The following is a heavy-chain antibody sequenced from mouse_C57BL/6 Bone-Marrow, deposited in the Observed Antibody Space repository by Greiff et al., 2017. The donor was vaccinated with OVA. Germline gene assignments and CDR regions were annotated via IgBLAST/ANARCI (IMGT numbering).Heavy chain of an antibody. V-gene: IGHV3-6*01. Sequence: DVQLQESGPGLVKPSQSLSLTCSVTGYSITSGYYWNWIRQFPGNKLEWMGYISYDGSNNYNPSLKNRISITRDTSKNQFFLKLNSVTTEDTATYFCARGGSYYSNSLYYFDYWGKGPTLTVSS. CDR3: ARGGSYYSNSLYYFDY. CDR2: ISYDGSN. J-gene: IGHJ2*01. D-gene: IGHD2-5*01. CDR1: GYSITSGYY.